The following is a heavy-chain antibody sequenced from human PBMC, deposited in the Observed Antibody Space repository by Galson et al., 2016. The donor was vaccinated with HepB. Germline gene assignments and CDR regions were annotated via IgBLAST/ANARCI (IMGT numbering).Heavy chain of an antibody. CDR1: GDSVSSNSAA. D-gene: IGHD6-19*01. V-gene: IGHV6-1*01. CDR3: ARDIAVAGTNFYYYMDV. J-gene: IGHJ6*03. Sequence: CAISGDSVSSNSAAWNWIRQSPSRGLEWLGRTYYRSKWYNDYGVSVKSRITINPDTSKNQISLQLNSVTPEDTAVYYCARDIAVAGTNFYYYMDVWGKGTTVTFSS. CDR2: TYYRSKWYN.